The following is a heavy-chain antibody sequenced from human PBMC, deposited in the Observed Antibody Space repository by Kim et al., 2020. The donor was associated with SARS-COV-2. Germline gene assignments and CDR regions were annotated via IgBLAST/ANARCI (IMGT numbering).Heavy chain of an antibody. Sequence: YNPSLKSQVPMSVDTSKNQFSLKLSSVTAADTAVYYCARSMTVVHYFDYWGQGTLVTVSS. V-gene: IGHV4-4*07. CDR3: ARSMTVVHYFDY. J-gene: IGHJ4*02. D-gene: IGHD2-15*01.